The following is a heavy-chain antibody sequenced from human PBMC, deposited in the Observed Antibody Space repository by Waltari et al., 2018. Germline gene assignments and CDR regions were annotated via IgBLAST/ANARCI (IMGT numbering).Heavy chain of an antibody. D-gene: IGHD1-7*01. Sequence: QLQLQASGPGLVKPSETLSLTCTASGGSSSSSSYYWGWLRQPPGKGLEWIVSIYYSGSTYYNPSLKSRFTISVDTSKNQFSLQLSSVTAADTAVYYCARDQGTVTDYWCHVTLVTVSS. CDR3: ARDQGTVTDY. CDR1: GGSSSSSSYY. V-gene: IGHV4-39*07. CDR2: IYYSGST. J-gene: IGHJ4*01.